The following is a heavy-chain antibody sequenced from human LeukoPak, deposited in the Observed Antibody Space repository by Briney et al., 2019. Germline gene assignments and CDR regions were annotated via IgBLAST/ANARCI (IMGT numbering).Heavy chain of an antibody. Sequence: GASVKVSCKASGYTFTSYGISWVRQAPGQGLEWMGWISAYNGNTNYAQKLQGRVTMTTDTSTSTAYMELRSLRSDDTAVYYCARDLYSSSSCWFDPWGQGTLVTVSS. CDR1: GYTFTSYG. V-gene: IGHV1-18*01. D-gene: IGHD6-6*01. CDR2: ISAYNGNT. J-gene: IGHJ5*02. CDR3: ARDLYSSSSCWFDP.